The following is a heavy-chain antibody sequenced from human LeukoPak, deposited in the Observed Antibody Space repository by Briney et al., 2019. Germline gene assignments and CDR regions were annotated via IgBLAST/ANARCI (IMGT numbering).Heavy chain of an antibody. D-gene: IGHD2-15*01. Sequence: GGSLRLSCAASGFTFDIYAMTWFRQAPGKGLEWVSAICGSDGSTYYADSVKGRFTISRDNSKNMLYLQMNSLRAEDTALYYCVKNAGGSCYSSSAYWGQGTLVTVSS. V-gene: IGHV3-23*01. J-gene: IGHJ4*02. CDR1: GFTFDIYA. CDR3: VKNAGGSCYSSSAY. CDR2: ICGSDGST.